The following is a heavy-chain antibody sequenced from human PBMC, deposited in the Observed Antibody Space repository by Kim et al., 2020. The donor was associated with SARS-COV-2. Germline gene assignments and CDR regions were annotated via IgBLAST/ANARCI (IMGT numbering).Heavy chain of an antibody. CDR3: ARGPRVPANTVPVYITHFDY. J-gene: IGHJ4*02. CDR1: GGSISSSSYY. D-gene: IGHD2-21*02. CDR2: IYYSGST. Sequence: SETLSLTCTVSGGSISSSSYYWGWIRQPPGKGLEWIGSIYYSGSTYYNPSLKSRVTISVDTSKNQFSLKLSSVTAADTAVYYCARGPRVPANTVPVYITHFDYWGQGTLVTVSS. V-gene: IGHV4-39*07.